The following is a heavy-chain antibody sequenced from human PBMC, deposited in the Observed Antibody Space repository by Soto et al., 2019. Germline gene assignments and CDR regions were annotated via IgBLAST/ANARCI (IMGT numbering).Heavy chain of an antibody. J-gene: IGHJ3*02. CDR2: IIPIFGTA. CDR1: GGTFSSYA. V-gene: IGHV1-69*06. Sequence: GASVKVSCKASGGTFSSYAISWVRQAPGQGLEWMGGIIPIFGTANYAQKFQGRVTITADKSTSKAYMELSSLRSEDTAVYYCAREKDIVVVPDVTDMKMGAFDIWGQGTMVTVSS. CDR3: AREKDIVVVPDVTDMKMGAFDI. D-gene: IGHD2-2*01.